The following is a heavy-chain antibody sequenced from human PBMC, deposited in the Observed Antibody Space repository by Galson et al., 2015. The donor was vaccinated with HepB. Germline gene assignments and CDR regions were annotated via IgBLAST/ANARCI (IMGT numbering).Heavy chain of an antibody. D-gene: IGHD1-7*01. J-gene: IGHJ4*02. Sequence: SVKVSCKASGYTFIAYYMHWVRQAPGQGLEWMGWIYPKNGDKYYAPTLQGRITLTRDTSDNEVYMELSSLRSDYTAVYYCARENYYFDYWGQGTLVTVSS. CDR3: ARENYYFDY. CDR2: IYPKNGDK. CDR1: GYTFIAYY. V-gene: IGHV1-2*02.